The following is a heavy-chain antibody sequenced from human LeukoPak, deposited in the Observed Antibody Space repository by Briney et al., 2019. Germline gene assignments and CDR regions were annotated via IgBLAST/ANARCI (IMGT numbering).Heavy chain of an antibody. V-gene: IGHV1-46*01. D-gene: IGHD1-26*01. CDR2: INPSGGST. CDR3: ARDRVGATAEFDY. J-gene: IGHJ4*02. CDR1: GYTFTAYY. Sequence: ASVKVSCKSSGYTFTAYYIHWVRQAPGQGLEWMGIINPSGGSTSYAQKFQGRVTMTRDMSTSTVYMEPSSLRSEDTAVYYCARDRVGATAEFDYWGQGTLVTVSS.